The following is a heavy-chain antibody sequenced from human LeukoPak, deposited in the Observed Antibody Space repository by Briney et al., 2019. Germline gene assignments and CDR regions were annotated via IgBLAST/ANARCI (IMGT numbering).Heavy chain of an antibody. CDR2: INPNSGGT. V-gene: IGHV1-2*02. Sequence: ASVKVSCKASGYTFTGYYMHWVRQAPGQGLEWMGWINPNSGGTNYAQKFQGRVTMTRDTSISTAYMELSRPRSDDTAVYYCARDSNPEGYCSSTSCYGWFDPWGQGTLVTVSS. CDR1: GYTFTGYY. D-gene: IGHD2-2*01. CDR3: ARDSNPEGYCSSTSCYGWFDP. J-gene: IGHJ5*02.